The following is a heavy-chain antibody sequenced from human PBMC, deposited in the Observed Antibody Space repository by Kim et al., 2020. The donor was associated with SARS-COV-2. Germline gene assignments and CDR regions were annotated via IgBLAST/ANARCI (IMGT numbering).Heavy chain of an antibody. D-gene: IGHD3-16*01. CDR3: ATVNMITSHGMDV. J-gene: IGHJ6*02. V-gene: IGHV1-24*01. Sequence: YAQKLQGRVTMPEDTSTDPAYMELSSLRSEDTAVYYCATVNMITSHGMDVWGQGTTVTVSS.